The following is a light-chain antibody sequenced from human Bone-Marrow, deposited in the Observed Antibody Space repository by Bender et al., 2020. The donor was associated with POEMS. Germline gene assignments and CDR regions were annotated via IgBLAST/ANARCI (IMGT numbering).Light chain of an antibody. Sequence: QSALSQPRSVSASPGQSVTISCSGTSSDVGGYPSVSWYQQHPGKVPKVIIFDVSNRPSGVSNRFSGSKSGHTVSLTISGLQAEDEADYYCCSYADSSTWVFGGGTKLTVL. CDR1: SSDVGGYPS. CDR2: DVS. V-gene: IGLV2-11*01. J-gene: IGLJ3*02. CDR3: CSYADSSTWV.